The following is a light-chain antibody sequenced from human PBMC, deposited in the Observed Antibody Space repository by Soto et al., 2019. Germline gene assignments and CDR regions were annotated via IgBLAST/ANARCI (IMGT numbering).Light chain of an antibody. CDR1: QSISSW. V-gene: IGKV1-5*03. CDR2: KAS. CDR3: QQYNSYSPVT. Sequence: DIQMTQSPSTLSASVGDRVTITCRASQSISSWLAWYQQKPGKAPKLLIYKASSLESGVPSRFSGSGSGTEFTITISSLQTDDFATYYGQQYNSYSPVTFGQGTKLEIK. J-gene: IGKJ2*01.